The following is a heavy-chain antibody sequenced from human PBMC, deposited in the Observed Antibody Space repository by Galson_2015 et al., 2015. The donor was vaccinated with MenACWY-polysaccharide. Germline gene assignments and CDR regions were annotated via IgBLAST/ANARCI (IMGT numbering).Heavy chain of an antibody. J-gene: IGHJ1*01. Sequence: SLRLSCAASGFTFSNYGMHWVRQAPGKGLEWVAFMSYTGSNKYHADSVKGRFTISRDNSRNTLSLEMNSLRAEDTAIYYCAKDAIAGIVLTPLRIPLQRWGQGTLVVVSS. CDR1: GFTFSNYG. CDR2: MSYTGSNK. CDR3: AKDAIAGIVLTPLRIPLQR. D-gene: IGHD6-13*01. V-gene: IGHV3-30*18.